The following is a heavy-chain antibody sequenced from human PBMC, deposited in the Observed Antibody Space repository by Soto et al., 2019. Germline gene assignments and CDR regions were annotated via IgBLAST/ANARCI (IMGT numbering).Heavy chain of an antibody. J-gene: IGHJ3*02. CDR3: ARHPLGAGIPAFDI. CDR2: IDPSDSYT. CDR1: GYSFTSYW. D-gene: IGHD6-19*01. Sequence: GESPKIYCKGSGYSFTSYWISWDRHMPWKGREWMGRIDPSDSYTNYSPSFQGHVTISADKSISTAYLQWSSLKASDTAMYYCARHPLGAGIPAFDIWGQGTMVTVSS. V-gene: IGHV5-10-1*01.